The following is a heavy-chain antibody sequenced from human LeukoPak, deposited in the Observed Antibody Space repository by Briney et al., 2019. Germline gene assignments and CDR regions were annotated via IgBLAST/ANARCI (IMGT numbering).Heavy chain of an antibody. CDR1: GGSFSAYY. Sequence: SETLSLTCAVYGGSFSAYYWNWIRQPPGKGLEWIGEINHSGSTNYNPSLKSRVTMSVDTSKNQFSLKLSSVTAADTAVYYCARVVAGLFDYWGQGTLVTVSS. J-gene: IGHJ4*02. D-gene: IGHD6-19*01. CDR3: ARVVAGLFDY. CDR2: INHSGST. V-gene: IGHV4-34*01.